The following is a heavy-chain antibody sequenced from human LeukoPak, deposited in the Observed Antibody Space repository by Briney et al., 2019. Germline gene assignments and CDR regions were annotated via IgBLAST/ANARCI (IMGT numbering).Heavy chain of an antibody. D-gene: IGHD3-10*01. CDR3: AKDMGDYGSGSYNSYYGMDV. CDR1: GFTFSDYY. Sequence: PGGSLRLSCAASGFTFSDYYMSWIRQAPGKGLEWVSGISWNSGSIGYADSVKGRFTISRDNAKNSLYLQMNSLRAEDTALYYCAKDMGDYGSGSYNSYYGMDVWGQGTTVTVSS. CDR2: ISWNSGSI. V-gene: IGHV3-9*01. J-gene: IGHJ6*02.